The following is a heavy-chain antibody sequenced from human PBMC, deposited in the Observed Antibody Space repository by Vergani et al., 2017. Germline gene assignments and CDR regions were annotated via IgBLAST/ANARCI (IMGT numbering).Heavy chain of an antibody. CDR2: IYYSGST. CDR1: GDSVRSDNYY. D-gene: IGHD2-15*01. Sequence: QVQLQESGPGLVKPSETLSLTCTVSGDSVRSDNYYWSWIRQPPGKGLEWIGYIYYSGSTNYNPSLKSRVTFSVDTSKNQFSLKLSSVTAADTAVYYCARESSGYFVSALDVWGQGTTVTVSS. CDR3: ARESSGYFVSALDV. V-gene: IGHV4-61*01. J-gene: IGHJ6*02.